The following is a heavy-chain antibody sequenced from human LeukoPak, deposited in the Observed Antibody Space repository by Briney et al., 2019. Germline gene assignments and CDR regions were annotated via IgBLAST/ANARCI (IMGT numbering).Heavy chain of an antibody. CDR2: INPSGGST. CDR3: ARALGGYCSGGSCYGKYYFDY. CDR1: GYTFTSYY. Sequence: ASVKVSCKASGYTFTSYYMHWVRRAPGQGLEWMGIINPSGGSTSYAQKFQGRVTMTRDTSTSTVYMELSSLRSEDTAVYYCARALGGYCSGGSCYGKYYFDYWGQGTLVTVSS. V-gene: IGHV1-46*01. D-gene: IGHD2-15*01. J-gene: IGHJ4*02.